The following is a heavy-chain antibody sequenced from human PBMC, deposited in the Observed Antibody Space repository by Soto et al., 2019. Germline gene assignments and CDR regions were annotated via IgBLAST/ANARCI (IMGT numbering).Heavy chain of an antibody. Sequence: QVQLVQSGAEVKKPGASVKVSCKASGYTLTPYGISWVRQAPGQGLEWMGWISVYNGKTNYAQNLQGRVTMTTDTTTSTAYMELRSLTSDDTAVYFCARERAAYCGGDCNMDVWGKGTTVTVS. D-gene: IGHD2-21*01. CDR3: ARERAAYCGGDCNMDV. CDR1: GYTLTPYG. V-gene: IGHV1-18*01. CDR2: ISVYNGKT. J-gene: IGHJ6*03.